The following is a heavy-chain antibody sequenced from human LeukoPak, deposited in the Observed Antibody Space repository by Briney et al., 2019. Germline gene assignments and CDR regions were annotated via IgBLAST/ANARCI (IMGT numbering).Heavy chain of an antibody. D-gene: IGHD2-2*03. CDR2: IYPDESNI. V-gene: IGHV5-51*01. J-gene: IGHJ4*02. CDR3: ARPPSRGYSSSFEY. Sequence: GESLKISCQGSGYSFPTYWTAWVRQMPGKGLEWMGIIYPDESNIRYSPSFQGQVTISADKSISTAYLQWSSLKASDTAMYYCARPPSRGYSSSFEYWGQGTLVTVSS. CDR1: GYSFPTYW.